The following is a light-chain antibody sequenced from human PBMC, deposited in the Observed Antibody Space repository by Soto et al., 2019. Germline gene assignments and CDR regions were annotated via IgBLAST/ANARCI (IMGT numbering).Light chain of an antibody. V-gene: IGKV3-20*01. CDR3: QQYGSSPRT. Sequence: EIVLTQSPCTLSLSPGERATLSCRASQSVSSNFLAWYQQKPDQAPRLLIYGSSNRVPGIPDKFNGSGSGTDFNLTISRLEPEDFAMYYCQQYGSSPRTFGQGNDVDIK. CDR2: GSS. CDR1: QSVSSNF. J-gene: IGKJ1*01.